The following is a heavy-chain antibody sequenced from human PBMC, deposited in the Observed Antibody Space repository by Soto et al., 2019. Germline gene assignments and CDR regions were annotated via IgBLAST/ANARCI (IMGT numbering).Heavy chain of an antibody. CDR2: VHYSGTT. CDR1: GGPISSYY. CDR3: IGTSRDFDI. Sequence: SGTLSLTCTVSGGPISSYYWSWIRQPPEKGLEWIGYVHYSGTTNYNPSLQSRVTMSVDTSKNQFSLSLTSVTTVDTTVYYCIGTSRDFDIWGQGISVTVSS. V-gene: IGHV4-59*01. J-gene: IGHJ3*02. D-gene: IGHD2-2*01.